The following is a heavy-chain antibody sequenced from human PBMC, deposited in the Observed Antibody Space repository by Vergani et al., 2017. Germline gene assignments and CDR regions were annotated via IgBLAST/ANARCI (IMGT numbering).Heavy chain of an antibody. CDR2: IYYSGST. J-gene: IGHJ6*03. Sequence: QVQLQESGPGLVKPSETLSLTCTVSGGSISSYYWSWIRQPPGKGLEWIGYIYYSGSTNYNPSLKSRVTISVDTAKNQFSLKLGSVTAADTAVYYCARARGSTRVSMAYYYMDVWGKGTTVTV. V-gene: IGHV4-59*01. CDR3: ARARGSTRVSMAYYYMDV. CDR1: GGSISSYY. D-gene: IGHD2/OR15-2a*01.